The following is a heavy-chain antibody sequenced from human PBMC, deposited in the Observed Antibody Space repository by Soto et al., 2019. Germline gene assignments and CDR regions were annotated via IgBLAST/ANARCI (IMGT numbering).Heavy chain of an antibody. CDR1: GFTFSNSW. CDR2: INADGTYT. J-gene: IGHJ4*02. D-gene: IGHD3-3*01. Sequence: GGSLRLSCAASGFTFSNSWMHWVRQVSGKGLEWVSRINADGTYTSYADSVKGRFTISRDNAKNTLYLHVNSLRAEDTAVYYCVKVLARGVGVPRFYFDYCGEGALVTVSS. V-gene: IGHV3-74*01. CDR3: VKVLARGVGVPRFYFDY.